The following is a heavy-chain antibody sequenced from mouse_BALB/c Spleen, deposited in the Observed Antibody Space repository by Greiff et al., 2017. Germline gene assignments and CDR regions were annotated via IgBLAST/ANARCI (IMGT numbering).Heavy chain of an antibody. CDR2: ISYDGSN. V-gene: IGHV3-6*02. CDR3: ARDEGGDYGYDKNRAY. J-gene: IGHJ3*01. CDR1: GYSITSGYY. D-gene: IGHD2-2*01. Sequence: EVKLVESGPGLVKPSQSLSLTCSVTGYSITSGYYWNWIRQFPGNKLEWMGYISYDGSNNYNPSLKNRISITRDTSKNQFFLKLNSVTTEDTATYYCARDEGGDYGYDKNRAYWGQGTLVTVSA.